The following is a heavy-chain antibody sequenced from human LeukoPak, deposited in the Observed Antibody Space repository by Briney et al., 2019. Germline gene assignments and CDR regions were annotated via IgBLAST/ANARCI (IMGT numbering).Heavy chain of an antibody. Sequence: ASVKVSCKASGYTFTSYGISWVRQAPGQGLEWMGWISAYNGNTNYAQKLQGRVTMTTDTSTSTAYMELRSLRSDDTAVYYCARDRVTYCGGDCPAGHWGQGTLVTVSS. J-gene: IGHJ4*02. D-gene: IGHD2-21*02. CDR1: GYTFTSYG. CDR2: ISAYNGNT. CDR3: ARDRVTYCGGDCPAGH. V-gene: IGHV1-18*01.